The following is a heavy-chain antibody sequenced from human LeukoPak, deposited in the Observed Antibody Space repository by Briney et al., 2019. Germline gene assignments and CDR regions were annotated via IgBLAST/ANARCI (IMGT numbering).Heavy chain of an antibody. CDR1: GFTFSGYW. V-gene: IGHV3-74*01. J-gene: IGHJ4*02. D-gene: IGHD1-26*01. Sequence: GGALRLSCVASGFTFSGYWMHWVRQAPGKGLVWVSRINPDGSIINYADSVKGRFTISRDNAKNTQYLQMNSLRAEDTAVYYCARGGREVLGDWGQGTLVTVSS. CDR2: INPDGSII. CDR3: ARGGREVLGD.